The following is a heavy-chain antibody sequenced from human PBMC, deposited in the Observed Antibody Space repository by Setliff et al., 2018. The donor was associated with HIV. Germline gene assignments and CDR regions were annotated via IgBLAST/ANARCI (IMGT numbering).Heavy chain of an antibody. D-gene: IGHD3-3*01. J-gene: IGHJ5*02. Sequence: SETLSLTCAVSGYSINSGYFWGWVRQPPGRGLEWIGSCYHSGSTFQNPSLKTRVTISLDRSNNQFSLKLRSVTAADTAVYYCARHGGYYDFWSGYRGTNWFDPWGQRTLVTV. CDR3: ARHGGYYDFWSGYRGTNWFDP. CDR2: CYHSGST. CDR1: GYSINSGYF. V-gene: IGHV4-38-2*01.